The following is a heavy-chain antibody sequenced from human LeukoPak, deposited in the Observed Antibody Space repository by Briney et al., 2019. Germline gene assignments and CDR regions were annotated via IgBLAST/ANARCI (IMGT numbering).Heavy chain of an antibody. CDR1: GFTFSTYY. CDR2: IKHDGSQK. CDR3: AAQRAVGFDY. Sequence: GGSLRLSCAASGFTFSTYYMTWVRQAPGKGLEWVANIKHDGSQKYYVDSVQGRFTISRDNAKNSLYLQMNSLRAEDTAVYYCAAQRAVGFDYWGQGTLVTVSS. V-gene: IGHV3-7*01. J-gene: IGHJ4*02. D-gene: IGHD6-19*01.